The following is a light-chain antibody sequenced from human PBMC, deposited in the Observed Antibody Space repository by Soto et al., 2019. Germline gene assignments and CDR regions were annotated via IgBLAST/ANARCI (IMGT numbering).Light chain of an antibody. V-gene: IGLV2-14*03. Sequence: QSALTKPASVSGSPGQSITISCTGTSSDVGVYNYVSWYQHHPGKAPKLMIYDVSNRPSGVSNRFSGSKSGNTASLTISGLQSEDEADYYCSSYTSRSTLVFGGGTKLTVL. CDR3: SSYTSRSTLV. CDR2: DVS. J-gene: IGLJ2*01. CDR1: SSDVGVYNY.